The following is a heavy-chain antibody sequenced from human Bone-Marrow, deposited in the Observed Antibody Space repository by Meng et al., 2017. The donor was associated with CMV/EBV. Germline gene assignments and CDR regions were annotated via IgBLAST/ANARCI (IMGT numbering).Heavy chain of an antibody. V-gene: IGHV1-69*10. Sequence: SVKVSCKASGGSFSSYSISWVRQAPGQGLEWMGGIIPILGIANYAQKFQGRVTITADKSTSTAYMGLSSLRSEDTAVYYCARMTIGGEVATIYYFDYWGQGPLVTVSS. CDR2: IIPILGIA. CDR3: ARMTIGGEVATIYYFDY. D-gene: IGHD5-12*01. CDR1: GGSFSSYS. J-gene: IGHJ4*02.